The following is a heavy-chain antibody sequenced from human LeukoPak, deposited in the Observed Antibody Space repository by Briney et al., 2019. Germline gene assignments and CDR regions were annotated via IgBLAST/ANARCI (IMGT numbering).Heavy chain of an antibody. CDR3: AREFVGASPPFDY. Sequence: GGSLRLSCAASGFTFSSYGMSWVRQAPGKGLEWVSAISGSGGSTYYADSVKGRFTISRDNAKNSLYLQMNSLRAEDTAVYYCAREFVGASPPFDYWGQGTLVTVSS. J-gene: IGHJ4*02. CDR1: GFTFSSYG. CDR2: ISGSGGST. V-gene: IGHV3-23*01. D-gene: IGHD1-26*01.